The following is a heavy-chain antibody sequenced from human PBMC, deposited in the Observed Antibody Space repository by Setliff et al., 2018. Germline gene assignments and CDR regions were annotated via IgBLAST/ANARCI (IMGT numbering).Heavy chain of an antibody. Sequence: GVSLRLSCAASGFTFSSYSVNWVRQAPGKGLEWVSYISSSSSTIYYADSVKGQFTISRDNAKNSLYLQMNSLRAEDTAVYYCARGPYYDFWSGYGADAFDIWGQGTMVTVSS. J-gene: IGHJ3*02. CDR1: GFTFSSYS. D-gene: IGHD3-3*01. V-gene: IGHV3-48*01. CDR2: ISSSSSTI. CDR3: ARGPYYDFWSGYGADAFDI.